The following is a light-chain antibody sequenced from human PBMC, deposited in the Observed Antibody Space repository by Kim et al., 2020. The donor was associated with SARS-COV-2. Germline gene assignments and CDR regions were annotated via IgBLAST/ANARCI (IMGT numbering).Light chain of an antibody. V-gene: IGLV1-47*01. CDR2: RND. CDR3: SAWDDSLSGLWV. J-gene: IGLJ3*02. Sequence: RVSSSCSGGSSNIGGNYVYWYQQCPGTATKLLINRNDQRPSGVPDRFSGYKSGTSASLTISGLRSEDEAEYYCSAWDDSLSGLWVFGGGTQLTVL. CDR1: SSNIGGNY.